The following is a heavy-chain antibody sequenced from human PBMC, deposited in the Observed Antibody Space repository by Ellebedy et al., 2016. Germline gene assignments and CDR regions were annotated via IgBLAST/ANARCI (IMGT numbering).Heavy chain of an antibody. CDR1: GGSVSSDY. V-gene: IGHV4-59*02. CDR3: AKWNGDWYAFDV. J-gene: IGHJ3*01. Sequence: SETLSLTCNVSGGSVSSDYWNWMRRPPGKGLEWIGYVFHTGIAVYNPSLKSRVTMSVDTSRSQFSLTLTSVTAADTAVYYCAKWNGDWYAFDVWGQGTMVTVSS. CDR2: VFHTGIA. D-gene: IGHD1-20*01.